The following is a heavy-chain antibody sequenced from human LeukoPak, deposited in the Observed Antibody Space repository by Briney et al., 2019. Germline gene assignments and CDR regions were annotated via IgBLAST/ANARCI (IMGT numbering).Heavy chain of an antibody. J-gene: IGHJ2*01. CDR1: GYSFTSYW. CDR3: ARQSYYYDSSGYIKTRYWYFDL. D-gene: IGHD3-22*01. CDR2: IYPGDSDT. Sequence: GESLKISFQGSGYSFTSYWIGWVRPMPGKGLEWMGIIYPGDSDTRYSPSFQGQVTISADKSISTAYLQWSSLKASDTAMYYCARQSYYYDSSGYIKTRYWYFDLWGRGTLVTVSS. V-gene: IGHV5-51*01.